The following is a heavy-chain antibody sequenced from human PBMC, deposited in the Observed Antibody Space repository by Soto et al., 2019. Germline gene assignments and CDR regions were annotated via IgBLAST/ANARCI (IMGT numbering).Heavy chain of an antibody. CDR1: GGSFSGYY. V-gene: IGHV4-34*01. D-gene: IGHD5-18*01. J-gene: IGHJ4*02. CDR3: ARVRSYGGGLDY. Sequence: PSETLSLPCAVYGGSFSGYYWSWIRQPPGKGLEWIGEINHSGSTNYNPSLKSRVTISVDTSKNQFSLKLSSVTAADTAVYYCARVRSYGGGLDYWGQGTLVTVSS. CDR2: INHSGST.